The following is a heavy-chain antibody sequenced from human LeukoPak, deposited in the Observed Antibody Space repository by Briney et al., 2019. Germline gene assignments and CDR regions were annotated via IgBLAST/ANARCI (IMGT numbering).Heavy chain of an antibody. CDR3: ARAGITIFGVHSGWFDP. D-gene: IGHD3-3*01. J-gene: IGHJ5*02. CDR2: INPNSGGT. V-gene: IGHV1-2*04. Sequence: GASVKVSCKASGYTFTGYYMHWVRQAPGQGLEWKGWINPNSGGTNYAQKFQGWVTMTRDTSISTAYMELSRLRSDDTAVYYCARAGITIFGVHSGWFDPWGQGTLVTVSS. CDR1: GYTFTGYY.